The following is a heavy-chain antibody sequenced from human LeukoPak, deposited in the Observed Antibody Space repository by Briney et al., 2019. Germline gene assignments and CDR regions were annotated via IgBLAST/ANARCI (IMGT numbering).Heavy chain of an antibody. J-gene: IGHJ4*02. D-gene: IGHD1-26*01. CDR2: ISSSSSDV. V-gene: IGHV3-11*06. Sequence: GGSLRLSCAASGFTFTDWYMSWIRQAPGKGLQWLSYISSSSSDVNYADSVRGRFTISRDNAKQSVYLQMNSLRAEDTAIYYCVKSAGRDGGNWGQGTLVTVSS. CDR1: GFTFTDWY. CDR3: VKSAGRDGGN.